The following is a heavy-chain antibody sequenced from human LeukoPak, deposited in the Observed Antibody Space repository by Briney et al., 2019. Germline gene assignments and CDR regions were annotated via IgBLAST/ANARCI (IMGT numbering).Heavy chain of an antibody. Sequence: SETLSLTCTVSGGSISSGSYYGNWIRQPPGKGLEWIGDMIYNGSTKYNPSLKSPVTISVDTSKNKNSPKLSSVTPGDTAVYYCARGRYGDYPPFDYWGQGTLVTVSS. D-gene: IGHD4-17*01. V-gene: IGHV4-61*01. CDR3: ARGRYGDYPPFDY. CDR1: GGSISSGSYY. CDR2: MIYNGST. J-gene: IGHJ4*02.